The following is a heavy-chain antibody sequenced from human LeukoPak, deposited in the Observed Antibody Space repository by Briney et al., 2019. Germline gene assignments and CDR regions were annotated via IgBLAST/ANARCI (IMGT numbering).Heavy chain of an antibody. CDR1: GYTFTNYW. CDR2: LYPGDSDS. D-gene: IGHD2-8*01. Sequence: GEALQISCKGSGYTFTNYWIGWVRQLPGKGLEWMGILYPGDSDSRYSPSFQGQVTISADKSISTAYLQWSSLKSLEITMYYGASSVVYCSDGVCSVFNFWGQGNLVTVSS. V-gene: IGHV5-51*01. J-gene: IGHJ4*02. CDR3: ASSVVYCSDGVCSVFNF.